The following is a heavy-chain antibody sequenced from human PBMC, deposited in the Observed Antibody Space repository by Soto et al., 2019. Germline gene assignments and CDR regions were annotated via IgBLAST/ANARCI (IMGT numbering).Heavy chain of an antibody. CDR3: AGSRDWYAWFDP. J-gene: IGHJ5*02. CDR2: ISGSGGST. Sequence: EVQLLESGGGLVQPGGSLRLSCAASGFTFSSYAMSWVRQAPGKGLEWVSAISGSGGSTYYAASVKGRFTISRDNSKSTLYLRMNSLRAEDTAVYYCAGSRDWYAWFDPWGQGTLVTVSS. CDR1: GFTFSSYA. V-gene: IGHV3-23*01. D-gene: IGHD6-19*01.